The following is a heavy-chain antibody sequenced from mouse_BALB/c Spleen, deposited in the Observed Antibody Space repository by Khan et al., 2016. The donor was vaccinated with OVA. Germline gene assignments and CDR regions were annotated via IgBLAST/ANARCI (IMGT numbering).Heavy chain of an antibody. CDR3: NRANYRCDSDYAMGY. CDR1: GFSLSRYN. V-gene: IGHV2-6-4*01. CDR2: IWGGGGT. J-gene: IGHJ4*01. Sequence: QVQLKESGPGLVAPSQSLSITCTVSGFSLSRYNIHWVRQPPGKGLEWLGMIWGGGGTDYNSTLKSRLSISKDNSQSQVLLKMNSLQTDDTAMYYCNRANYRCDSDYAMGYWGQEASVTVSS. D-gene: IGHD2-14*01.